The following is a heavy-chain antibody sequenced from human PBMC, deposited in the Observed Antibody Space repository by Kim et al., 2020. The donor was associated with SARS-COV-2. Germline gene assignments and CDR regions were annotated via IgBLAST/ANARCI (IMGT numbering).Heavy chain of an antibody. CDR1: GGSVSSSINY. J-gene: IGHJ5*01. V-gene: IGHV4-39*01. Sequence: SETLSLTCSVSGGSVSSSINYWAWIRLSPGKGLEWIGSVYFTGSTFYNPSLKSRVTISLDTPKNQFFLNLNSVTASDTAVYYCARLKNSRYPDSWGQGILVTVSP. D-gene: IGHD3-9*01. CDR2: VYFTGST. CDR3: ARLKNSRYPDS.